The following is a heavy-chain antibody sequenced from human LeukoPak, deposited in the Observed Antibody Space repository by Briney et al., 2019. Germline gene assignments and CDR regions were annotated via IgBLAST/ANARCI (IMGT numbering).Heavy chain of an antibody. D-gene: IGHD3-10*01. J-gene: IGHJ5*02. CDR1: GGSISSNSYY. V-gene: IGHV4-39*01. CDR2: MFFSGST. Sequence: PSETLSLTCTVSGGSISSNSYYWAWIRQPPGKGLEWIGRMFFSGSTSYNPSLKSRVTISVDPSKNQFSLKLSSVTAADTAVYYCARLLYYYGSGSLGWFDPWGQGALVTVSS. CDR3: ARLLYYYGSGSLGWFDP.